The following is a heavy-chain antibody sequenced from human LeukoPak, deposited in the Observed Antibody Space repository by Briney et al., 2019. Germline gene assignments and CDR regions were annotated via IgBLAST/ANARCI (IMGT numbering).Heavy chain of an antibody. V-gene: IGHV4-39*02. Sequence: SETLSLTCTVSGGSISSSSYYWGWIRQPPGKGLEWIGSIYYSGSTYYNPSLKSRVTISVDTSKNQFSLKLSSVTAADTAVYYCAREIPLRALDYWGQGTLVTVS. J-gene: IGHJ4*02. CDR3: AREIPLRALDY. CDR2: IYYSGST. D-gene: IGHD3-10*01. CDR1: GGSISSSSYY.